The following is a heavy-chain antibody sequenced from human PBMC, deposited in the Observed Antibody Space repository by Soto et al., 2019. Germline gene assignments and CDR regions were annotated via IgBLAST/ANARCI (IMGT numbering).Heavy chain of an antibody. D-gene: IGHD6-13*01. Sequence: EVQLVQSGAEVKKPGESLRISCKGSGYSFTSYWISCVRQMPGKGLEWLGRIDPSDSYTNYSPSFQGHVTISADKSISTAYLQWSSMKASDTAMYYCARRYSSSWLYYYYGMDVWGQGTTVTVSS. J-gene: IGHJ6*02. V-gene: IGHV5-10-1*01. CDR1: GYSFTSYW. CDR3: ARRYSSSWLYYYYGMDV. CDR2: IDPSDSYT.